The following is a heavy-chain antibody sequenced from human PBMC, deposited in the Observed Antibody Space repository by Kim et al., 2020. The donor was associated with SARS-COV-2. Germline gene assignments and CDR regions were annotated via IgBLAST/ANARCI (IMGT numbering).Heavy chain of an antibody. J-gene: IGHJ4*01. CDR3: AKGRYCSRVSCYDTFD. V-gene: IGHV3-30*04. Sequence: GGSLRLSCAASGFSFNSSAMNWVRQAPGKGLEWVAIISSNGGNKHYADSVNGRFTISRDNSKNTLYLQMNSLRAEDTAVYYCAKGRYCSRVSCYDTFD. CDR2: ISSNGGNK. D-gene: IGHD2-15*01. CDR1: GFSFNSSA.